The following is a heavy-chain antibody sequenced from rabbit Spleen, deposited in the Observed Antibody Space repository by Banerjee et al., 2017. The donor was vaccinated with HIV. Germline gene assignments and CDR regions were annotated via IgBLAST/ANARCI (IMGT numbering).Heavy chain of an antibody. CDR1: GIDFSRHYD. Sequence: QQQLEESGGGLVKPGGILTLTCKASGIDFSRHYDMCWVRQAPGKGLEWIGCIYTGNDKTYYASWAKGRFTISKTSSTTVTLQMTSLTVADTATYFCARDGAGGTYFALWGQGTLVTVS. D-gene: IGHD8-1*01. V-gene: IGHV1S45*01. J-gene: IGHJ6*01. CDR2: IYTGNDKT. CDR3: ARDGAGGTYFAL.